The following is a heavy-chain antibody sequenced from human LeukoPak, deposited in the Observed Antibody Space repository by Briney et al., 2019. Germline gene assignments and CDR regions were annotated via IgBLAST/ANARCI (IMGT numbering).Heavy chain of an antibody. D-gene: IGHD4-23*01. V-gene: IGHV4-59*01. CDR1: GSSISSYY. CDR2: IYYSGST. Sequence: PSETLSLTCAVSGSSISSYYWSWIRQPPGKGLEWIGYIYYSGSTHYNPSLNSRVTISVDTSKNQFSLKLSSVTAADTAVYYCARDYGGSPDAFDSWCQGTMVTVSS. J-gene: IGHJ3*02. CDR3: ARDYGGSPDAFDS.